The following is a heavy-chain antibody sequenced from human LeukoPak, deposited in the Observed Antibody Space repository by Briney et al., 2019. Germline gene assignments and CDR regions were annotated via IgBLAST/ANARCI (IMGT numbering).Heavy chain of an antibody. CDR1: GGSISSYY. D-gene: IGHD5-12*01. Sequence: SETLSLTCTVSGGSISSYYWSWIRQPAGKGLEWIGRFYSGGSADYNPSLTSRVTMSVDTSKNQFSLKLSSVTAADTAVYYCARVYSGYDLPGSLANYYFDYWGQGTLVTVSS. J-gene: IGHJ4*02. CDR2: FYSGGSA. V-gene: IGHV4-4*07. CDR3: ARVYSGYDLPGSLANYYFDY.